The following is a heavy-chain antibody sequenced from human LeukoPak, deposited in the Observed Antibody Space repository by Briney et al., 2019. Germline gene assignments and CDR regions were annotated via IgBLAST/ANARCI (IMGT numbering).Heavy chain of an antibody. V-gene: IGHV3-30-3*01. D-gene: IGHD4-11*01. CDR2: ISYDGSNK. Sequence: GGSLRLSCAASGFTFSIYAMHWVRQAPGKGLEWVAVISYDGSNKYFADSVKGRFTISRDNSKNTLYLQLNSLRAEDTAVYYCARDWSSKYPYYYGMDVWGQGTTVTVSS. J-gene: IGHJ6*02. CDR1: GFTFSIYA. CDR3: ARDWSSKYPYYYGMDV.